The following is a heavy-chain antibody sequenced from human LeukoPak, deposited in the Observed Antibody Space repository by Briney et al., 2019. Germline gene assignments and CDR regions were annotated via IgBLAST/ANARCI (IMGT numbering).Heavy chain of an antibody. CDR3: ARAVVDPIYYYYYYMDV. CDR1: GFTVSSNY. J-gene: IGHJ6*03. V-gene: IGHV3-53*01. Sequence: GGSLRLSCAASGFTVSSNYMSWVRQAPGKGLEWVSVIYSGGSTYYADSVKGRFTISRDNSKNTLYLQMNSLRAEDTAVYYCARAVVDPIYYYYYYMDVWGKGTTVTVSS. D-gene: IGHD2-2*01. CDR2: IYSGGST.